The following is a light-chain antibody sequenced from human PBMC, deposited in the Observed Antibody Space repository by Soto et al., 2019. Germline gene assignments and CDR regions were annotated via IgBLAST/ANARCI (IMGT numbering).Light chain of an antibody. CDR1: QSISSW. V-gene: IGKV1-5*03. CDR3: QQYNSYSRT. Sequence: DIQMTQSPSTLSASEGDRVTITCRASQSISSWLAWYQQKPGKAPKLLIYKASSLESGVPSRFSGSGSGTEFTLTISSLQPDDFATYYCQQYNSYSRTFGQGTKVDIK. J-gene: IGKJ1*01. CDR2: KAS.